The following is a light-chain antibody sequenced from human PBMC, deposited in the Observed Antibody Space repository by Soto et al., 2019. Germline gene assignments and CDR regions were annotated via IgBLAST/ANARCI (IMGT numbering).Light chain of an antibody. CDR3: QQSYSTPRLS. Sequence: DVQMTQSPSSLSASVGDKLTITCRANQSIINFVSWYQKKPGEAPKLLIYAASRLESGGPSRFIGSGAGTDYSLPINRMQHDDFATYYCQQSYSTPRLSFGGGTRVDLK. J-gene: IGKJ4*01. CDR2: AAS. V-gene: IGKV1-39*01. CDR1: QSIINF.